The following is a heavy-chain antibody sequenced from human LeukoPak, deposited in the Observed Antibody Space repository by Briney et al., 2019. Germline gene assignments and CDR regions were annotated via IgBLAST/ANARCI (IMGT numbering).Heavy chain of an antibody. Sequence: GGSLRLSCAGSGFQFNTYWISWLRQAPGKGLQWLGSIKEDGSETYYVGSLKGRLTISRDNAKNSSFLEMSSLGVEDTAVYYCARDVGRFCTRGSCFSDAWGQGTLVTVSS. CDR2: IKEDGSET. D-gene: IGHD2-15*01. CDR1: GFQFNTYW. J-gene: IGHJ5*02. V-gene: IGHV3-7*05. CDR3: ARDVGRFCTRGSCFSDA.